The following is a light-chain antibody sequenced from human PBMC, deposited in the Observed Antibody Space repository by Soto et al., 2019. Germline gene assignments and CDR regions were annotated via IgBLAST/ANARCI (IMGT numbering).Light chain of an antibody. CDR1: QSVSSSY. CDR2: GAS. Sequence: EIVLTQSPGTLSLSPGERATLSCRACQSVSSSYLAWYQQKPGQAPRLLIYGASSRATGVPDRFSGSGSGTDFTLTISRLEPEDFAVYYCQQYGSSPPLTFGGGTKVDIK. CDR3: QQYGSSPPLT. J-gene: IGKJ4*01. V-gene: IGKV3-20*01.